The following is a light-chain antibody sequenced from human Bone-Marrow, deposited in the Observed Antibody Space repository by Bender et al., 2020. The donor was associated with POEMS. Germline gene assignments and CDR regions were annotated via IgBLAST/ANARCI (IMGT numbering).Light chain of an antibody. CDR1: SSDVGSYNL. Sequence: QSALTQPASVSGSPGQSITISCTGTSSDVGSYNLVSWYQQHPGKAPKLMIYEGIKRPSGISNRFSGSNSGNTATLTISGTQAVDEADYYCQAWDSSTVVVFGGGTKLTVL. CDR3: QAWDSSTVVV. CDR2: EGI. V-gene: IGLV2-14*02. J-gene: IGLJ2*01.